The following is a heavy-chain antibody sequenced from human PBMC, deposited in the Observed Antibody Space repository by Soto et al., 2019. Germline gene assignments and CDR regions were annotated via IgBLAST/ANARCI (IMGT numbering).Heavy chain of an antibody. D-gene: IGHD6-6*01. V-gene: IGHV1-2*02. CDR3: ATRDSSSYNYYYGMDV. Sequence: SVKVSCKASGYTCTGYDMHWVRQAPGQGLEWMGWINPNSGGTNYAQKFQGRVTMTRDTSISTAYMELSRMRSDDTAVYYCATRDSSSYNYYYGMDVWGQGTTVTVSS. CDR1: GYTCTGYD. J-gene: IGHJ6*02. CDR2: INPNSGGT.